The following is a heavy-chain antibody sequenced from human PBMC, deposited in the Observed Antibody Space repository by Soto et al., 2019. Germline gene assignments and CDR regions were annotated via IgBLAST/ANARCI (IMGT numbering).Heavy chain of an antibody. CDR1: GGTFSSYA. Sequence: SVTVSCKASGGTFSSYAISWVRQAPGQGLEWMGGIIPIFGTANYAQKFQGRVTITADKSTSTAYVELSSLRSEDTAVYYCARDEGGWELTGGMDVWGQGTTVTVSS. J-gene: IGHJ6*02. CDR3: ARDEGGWELTGGMDV. V-gene: IGHV1-69*06. CDR2: IIPIFGTA. D-gene: IGHD1-26*01.